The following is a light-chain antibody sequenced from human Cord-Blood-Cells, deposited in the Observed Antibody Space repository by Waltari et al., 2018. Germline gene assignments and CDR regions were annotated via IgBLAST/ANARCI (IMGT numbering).Light chain of an antibody. Sequence: QSALTQPPSASGSPGQSVTIPCTGPSSDVGGYNYVSWYQQHPGKAPKLMIYEVSKRPSGVPDRFSGSKSGNTSSLTVSGLQDEDEADYYCSSYAGSNKNVFGTGTKVTVL. CDR1: SSDVGGYNY. J-gene: IGLJ1*01. V-gene: IGLV2-8*01. CDR3: SSYAGSNKNV. CDR2: EVS.